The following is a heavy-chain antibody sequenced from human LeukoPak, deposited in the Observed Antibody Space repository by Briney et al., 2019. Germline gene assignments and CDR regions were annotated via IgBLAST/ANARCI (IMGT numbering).Heavy chain of an antibody. V-gene: IGHV3-23*01. CDR3: AKGRSLPEGYWYFDL. Sequence: PGGSLRLSCAASAFTFSNYAMNWVRQAPGKGLEWVSTISPTGGSTYYADSVKGRFTISRDNSKNTLYLQMNSLRAEDTALYFCAKGRSLPEGYWYFDLWGRGTLVTVSS. CDR2: ISPTGGST. D-gene: IGHD2-2*01. CDR1: AFTFSNYA. J-gene: IGHJ2*01.